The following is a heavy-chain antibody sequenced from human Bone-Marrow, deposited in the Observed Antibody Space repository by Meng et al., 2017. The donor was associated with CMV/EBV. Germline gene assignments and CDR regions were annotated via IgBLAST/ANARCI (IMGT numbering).Heavy chain of an antibody. CDR2: IYYSGST. D-gene: IGHD3-3*01. J-gene: IGHJ4*02. Sequence: SETLSLTCTVSGGSISSGDYYWSWIRQPPGKGLEWIWYIYYSGSTNYNPSLKRRVTISVDTSKNQFSLKLSSVTAADTAVYYCARETRWNYVDYWGQGTLVTVSS. CDR3: ARETRWNYVDY. CDR1: GGSISSGDYY. V-gene: IGHV4-61*08.